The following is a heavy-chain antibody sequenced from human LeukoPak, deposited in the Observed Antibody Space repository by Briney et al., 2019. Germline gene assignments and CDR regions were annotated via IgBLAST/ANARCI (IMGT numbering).Heavy chain of an antibody. D-gene: IGHD5-18*01. Sequence: ASVKVSCKASRDTFNDYAITWVRQAPGPGPEWMGGTFPMFGASTYAHKFQGRITITTDESTTTAYMELTSLTSEDTAVYYCARGKQLWNFDSWGQGTLVTVSS. V-gene: IGHV1-69*05. CDR1: RDTFNDYA. CDR3: ARGKQLWNFDS. J-gene: IGHJ4*02. CDR2: TFPMFGAS.